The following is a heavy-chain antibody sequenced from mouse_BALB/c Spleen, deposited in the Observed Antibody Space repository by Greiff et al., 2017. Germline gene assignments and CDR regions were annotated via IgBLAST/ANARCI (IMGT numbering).Heavy chain of an antibody. CDR1: GFTFTDYY. Sequence: EVKVVESGGGLVQPGGSLRLSCATSGFTFTDYYMSWVRQPPGKALEWLGFIINKANGYTTEYSASVKGRFTISRDNSQSILYLQMNTLRAEDSATYYCARDGAPAWFAYWGQGTLVTVSA. J-gene: IGHJ3*01. CDR2: IINKANGYTT. V-gene: IGHV7-3*02. CDR3: ARDGAPAWFAY.